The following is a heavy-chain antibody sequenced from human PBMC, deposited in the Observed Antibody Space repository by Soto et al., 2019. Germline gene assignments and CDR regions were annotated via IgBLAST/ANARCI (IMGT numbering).Heavy chain of an antibody. J-gene: IGHJ5*02. Sequence: RTWIRQSPGKGLEWVGYIYYTGITNYNPSLKRRVTISLDRSKNQFSLKLDSVTAADTAVYYCARALDYDFWGGRNWFDPWGQGTLVTVSS. V-gene: IGHV4-59*01. CDR2: IYYTGIT. CDR3: ARALDYDFWGGRNWFDP. D-gene: IGHD3-3*01.